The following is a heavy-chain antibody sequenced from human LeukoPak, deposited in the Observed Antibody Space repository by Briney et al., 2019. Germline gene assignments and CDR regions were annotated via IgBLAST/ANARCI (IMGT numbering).Heavy chain of an antibody. CDR1: GGSISIDY. CDR2: IYYSGST. V-gene: IGHV4-59*01. D-gene: IGHD5-24*01. J-gene: IGHJ4*02. CDR3: ARGDGYNEGYFDY. Sequence: PSETLSLTCTVSGGSISIDYWSWIRQPPGKGLEWMGYIYYSGSTNYNPSLKSRVTISGDTSKNQFSLKLSSVTAADTAVYYCARGDGYNEGYFDYWGQGTLVTVSS.